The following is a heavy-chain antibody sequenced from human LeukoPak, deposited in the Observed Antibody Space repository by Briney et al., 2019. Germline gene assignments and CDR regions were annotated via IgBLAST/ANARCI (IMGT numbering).Heavy chain of an antibody. CDR2: IYYSGSP. CDR1: GGSISSYY. V-gene: IGHV4-59*01. D-gene: IGHD1-20*01. CDR3: ARGTAGITGRVDAFDI. J-gene: IGHJ3*02. Sequence: SETLSLTCTVSGGSISSYYWSWIRQPPGKGLEWIGYIYYSGSPNYNPSLKSRVTISVDTSKNQFSLKLSSVTAADTAVYYCARGTAGITGRVDAFDIWGQGTMVTVSS.